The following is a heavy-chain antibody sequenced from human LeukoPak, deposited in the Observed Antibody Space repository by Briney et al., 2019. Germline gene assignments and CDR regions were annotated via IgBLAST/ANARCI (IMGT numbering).Heavy chain of an antibody. Sequence: SETLSLTCTVSGGSISSYYWSWIRQPPGKGLEWIGYIYYSGSTYYNPSLKSRVTISVDTSKNQFSLKLSSVTAADTAVYYCARSEYYDYSWGQGTLVTVSS. CDR2: IYYSGST. V-gene: IGHV4-59*04. CDR3: ARSEYYDYS. CDR1: GGSISSYY. D-gene: IGHD3-22*01. J-gene: IGHJ4*02.